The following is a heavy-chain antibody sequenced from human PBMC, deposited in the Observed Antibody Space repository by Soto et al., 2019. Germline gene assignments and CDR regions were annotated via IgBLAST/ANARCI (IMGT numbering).Heavy chain of an antibody. V-gene: IGHV3-23*01. CDR3: AREAQEWLIQGAHFHY. J-gene: IGHJ1*01. CDR1: GFTFSSFA. Sequence: EVQLLESGGGLVQPGGSLRLSCAVSGFTFSSFAMSWVRQAPGKGLEWVSGVSGNGAASYYADSVKGRFTITRANSKNTLYLKMTSLRAEDTAVYYCAREAQEWLIQGAHFHYWGQGTLVTVPS. CDR2: VSGNGAAS. D-gene: IGHD6-19*01.